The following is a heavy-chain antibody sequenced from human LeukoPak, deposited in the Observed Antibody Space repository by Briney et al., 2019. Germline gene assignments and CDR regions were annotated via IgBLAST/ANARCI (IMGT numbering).Heavy chain of an antibody. CDR1: GYTFTSYD. V-gene: IGHV1-8*01. Sequence: ASVKVSCKASGYTFTSYDINWVRHATGQGLEWMGWMSPNSGDTGYAQKFQGRATMTRDTSISTAFMELTSLKSEDTAVYYCVRGPPNWGFDFWGQGALVTVSS. D-gene: IGHD7-27*01. CDR3: VRGPPNWGFDF. J-gene: IGHJ4*02. CDR2: MSPNSGDT.